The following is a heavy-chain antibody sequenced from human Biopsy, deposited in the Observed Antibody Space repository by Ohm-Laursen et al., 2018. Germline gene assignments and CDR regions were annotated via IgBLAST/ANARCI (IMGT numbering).Heavy chain of an antibody. D-gene: IGHD3-3*01. CDR1: GYTLTELS. CDR2: FDPEDVET. Sequence: ASVKVSCNVSGYTLTELSIYWVRQAPGKGLEWMGGFDPEDVETVYAQKFQGRVTMTRDTSISTTYMGLRRLTSDDTAVFYCARELGDFWGGRQFDFWGQGTLVTVSS. CDR3: ARELGDFWGGRQFDF. V-gene: IGHV1-24*01. J-gene: IGHJ5*01.